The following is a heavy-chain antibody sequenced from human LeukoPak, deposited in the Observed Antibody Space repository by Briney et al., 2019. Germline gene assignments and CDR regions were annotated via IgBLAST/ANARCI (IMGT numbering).Heavy chain of an antibody. D-gene: IGHD6-19*01. V-gene: IGHV1-2*02. CDR3: AXVHLARSSGWLPGGY. Sequence: GASVKVSCKASGYTFTGYYMHWVRQAPGQGLEWMGWINPNSGGTNYAQKFQGRVTMTRDTSISTAYMELSRLRSDDTAVYYCAXVHLARSSGWLPGGYWGQGTLVTVSS. CDR1: GYTFTGYY. J-gene: IGHJ4*02. CDR2: INPNSGGT.